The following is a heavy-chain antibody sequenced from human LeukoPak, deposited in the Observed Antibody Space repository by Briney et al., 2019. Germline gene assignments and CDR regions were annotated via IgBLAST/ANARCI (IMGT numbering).Heavy chain of an antibody. CDR3: ARDKHDSSGYYTPTFFDH. CDR2: IWYDGSNK. V-gene: IGHV3-33*01. J-gene: IGHJ4*02. Sequence: GGSLRLSCTASGFTFSNYGMHWVRQAPGKGLEWVAVIWYDGSNKYYADSVKGRFTISRDNSKNTLYLQMNSLRDEDTAVYYCARDKHDSSGYYTPTFFDHWGQGTLVTVSS. D-gene: IGHD3-22*01. CDR1: GFTFSNYG.